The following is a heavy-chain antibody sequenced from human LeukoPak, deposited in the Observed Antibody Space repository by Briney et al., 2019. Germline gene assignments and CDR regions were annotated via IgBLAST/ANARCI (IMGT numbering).Heavy chain of an antibody. V-gene: IGHV1-69*13. Sequence: SVKVSCKASGGTFSSYAISWVRQAPGQGLEGMGGTIPMFGTATYAQKFQGRVTITADESTSTAYMELSSLRSEDTAVYYCARTSYDNVWGSYRLFDYWGQGTLVTVSS. CDR1: GGTFSSYA. CDR3: ARTSYDNVWGSYRLFDY. CDR2: TIPMFGTA. J-gene: IGHJ4*02. D-gene: IGHD3-16*02.